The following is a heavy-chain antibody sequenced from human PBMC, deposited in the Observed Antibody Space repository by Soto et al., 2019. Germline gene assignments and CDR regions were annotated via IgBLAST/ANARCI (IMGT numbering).Heavy chain of an antibody. CDR2: IYYSGST. CDR3: ARGPH. Sequence: SETLSLTCPVSGGSISSSSYYWGWIRQPPGKGLEWIGSIYYSGSTYYNPSLKSRVTISVDTSKNQFSLKLSSVTAADTAVYYCARGPHWGQGTLVTVSS. V-gene: IGHV4-39*01. J-gene: IGHJ4*02. CDR1: GGSISSSSYY.